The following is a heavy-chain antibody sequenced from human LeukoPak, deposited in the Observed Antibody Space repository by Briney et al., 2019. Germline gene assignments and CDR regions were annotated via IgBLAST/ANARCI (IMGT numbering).Heavy chain of an antibody. CDR2: IIPILGIA. CDR3: ARTLKAGPRPYYYYGMDV. D-gene: IGHD6-19*01. CDR1: GGTFSSYA. Sequence: SVKVSCKASGGTFSSYAISWVRQAPGQGLEWMGRIIPILGIANYAQKFQGRVTITADKSTSTAYMELSSLRSEDTAVYYCARTLKAGPRPYYYYGMDVWGQGTTVPVSS. J-gene: IGHJ6*02. V-gene: IGHV1-69*04.